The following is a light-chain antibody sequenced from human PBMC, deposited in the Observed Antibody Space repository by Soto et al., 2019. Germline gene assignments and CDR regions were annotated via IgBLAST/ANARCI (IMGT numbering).Light chain of an antibody. J-gene: IGLJ1*01. CDR3: SSYTSSSTLYV. CDR1: SSDIGGYKY. CDR2: EVT. Sequence: QSVLTQPASVSGSPGQSITISCTGTSSDIGGYKYVSWYQQHPGKAPKLMIYEVTYRPSGVSNRFSGSKSGNTASLTVSGLQAEDEADYYCSSYTSSSTLYVFGTGTKLTVL. V-gene: IGLV2-14*01.